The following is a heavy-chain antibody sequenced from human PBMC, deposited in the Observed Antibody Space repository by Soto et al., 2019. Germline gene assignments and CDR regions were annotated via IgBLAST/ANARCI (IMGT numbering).Heavy chain of an antibody. CDR2: INHSGST. D-gene: IGHD6-13*01. J-gene: IGHJ4*02. Sequence: LSLTCAVYGGSFSGYYWSWIRQPPGKGLEWIGEINHSGSTNYNPSLKSRVTISVDTSKNQFSLKLSSVTAADTAVYYCARGTAAGTNFDYWGQGTLVTVSS. CDR3: ARGTAAGTNFDY. V-gene: IGHV4-34*01. CDR1: GGSFSGYY.